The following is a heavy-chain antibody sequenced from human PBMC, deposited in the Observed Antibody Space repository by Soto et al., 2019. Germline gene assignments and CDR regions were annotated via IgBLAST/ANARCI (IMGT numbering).Heavy chain of an antibody. CDR1: GGSISSGGYY. CDR3: ARVCSSSCSPRGGSY. D-gene: IGHD6-13*01. CDR2: IYYSGST. J-gene: IGHJ4*02. V-gene: IGHV4-31*03. Sequence: QVQLQESGPGLVKPSQTLSLTCTVSGGSISSGGYYWSWIRQHPGKGLEWIGYIYYSGSTYYNPSLKSRLTISVDTSKNQFSLKLSSVTAADTAVYYCARVCSSSCSPRGGSYWGQGTLVTVSS.